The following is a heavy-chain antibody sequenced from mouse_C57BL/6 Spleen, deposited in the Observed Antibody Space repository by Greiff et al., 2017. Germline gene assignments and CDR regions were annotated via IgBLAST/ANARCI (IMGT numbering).Heavy chain of an antibody. V-gene: IGHV1-39*01. CDR3: ASRGSVVATREAMDY. D-gene: IGHD1-1*01. Sequence: EVQLQESGPELVKPGASVKISCKASGYSFTDYNMNWVKQSNGKSLEWIGVINPNYGTTSYNQKFKGKATLTVDQSSSTAYMQLNSLTSEDSAVYYCASRGSVVATREAMDYWGQGTSVTVSS. CDR2: INPNYGTT. CDR1: GYSFTDYN. J-gene: IGHJ4*01.